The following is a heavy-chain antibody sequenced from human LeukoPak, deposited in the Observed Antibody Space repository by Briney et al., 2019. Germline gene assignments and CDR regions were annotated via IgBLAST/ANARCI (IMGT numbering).Heavy chain of an antibody. D-gene: IGHD6-13*01. CDR3: ARERSYSSPPYGMDV. CDR1: GGSISSYC. J-gene: IGHJ6*02. CDR2: IYTSGST. Sequence: PSETLSLTCTVSGGSISSYCWSWIRQPAGKGLEWIGRIYTSGSTNYNPSLKSRVTMSVDTSKNQFSLKLSSVTAADTAVYYCARERSYSSPPYGMDVWGQGTTVTVSS. V-gene: IGHV4-4*07.